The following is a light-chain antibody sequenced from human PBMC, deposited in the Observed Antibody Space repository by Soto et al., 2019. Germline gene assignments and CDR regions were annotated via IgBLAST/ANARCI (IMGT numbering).Light chain of an antibody. V-gene: IGLV2-8*01. J-gene: IGLJ1*01. CDR1: SSDVGSYNY. Sequence: QSALTQPPSAAGSPGQSVTISCTGTSSDVGSYNYVSWYQQHPGKAPKLMIYEVTKRSSGVPDRFSGSKSGNTASLTVSGLQAEDEADYYCSSYAGSNEYVFGTGTNVTVL. CDR3: SSYAGSNEYV. CDR2: EVT.